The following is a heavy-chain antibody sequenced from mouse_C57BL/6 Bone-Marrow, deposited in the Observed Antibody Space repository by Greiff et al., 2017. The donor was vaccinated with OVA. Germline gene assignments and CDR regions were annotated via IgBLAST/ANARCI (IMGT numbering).Heavy chain of an antibody. D-gene: IGHD1-1*01. V-gene: IGHV5-12*01. CDR3: ARHWTTLSLGAMDY. CDR2: ISNGGGST. Sequence: EVQLVESGGGLVQPGGSLKLSCAASGFTFSDYYMYWVRQTPEKRLEWVAYISNGGGSTYYPDTVKGRFTISRDNAKNTLYLQMSRLKSEDTAMYYCARHWTTLSLGAMDYWGQGTSVTVSS. J-gene: IGHJ4*01. CDR1: GFTFSDYY.